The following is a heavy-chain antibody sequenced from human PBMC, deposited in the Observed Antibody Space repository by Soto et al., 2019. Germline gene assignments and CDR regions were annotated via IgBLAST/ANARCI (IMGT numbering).Heavy chain of an antibody. J-gene: IGHJ4*02. CDR1: GFTFSGYA. CDR2: IGDTGGT. CDR3: AKALEWPYYLDY. Sequence: EVQLLESGGGLVQPGGSLRLSCAASGFTFSGYAMSWVRQAPGKGLEWVSTIGDTGGTYYADSVRGRFTISRDNSKNTLYLQMISLTAEDTAVYYCAKALEWPYYLDYWGQGTLVSVSS. V-gene: IGHV3-23*01. D-gene: IGHD1-1*01.